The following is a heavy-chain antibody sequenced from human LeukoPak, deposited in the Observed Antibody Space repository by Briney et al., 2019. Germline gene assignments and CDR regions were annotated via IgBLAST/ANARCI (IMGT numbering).Heavy chain of an antibody. CDR2: IKQDASEK. CDR1: GFTFSTFW. Sequence: GGSLRLSCTASGFTFSTFWMSWVRQAPGKGLEWVANIKQDASEKYYVDSVKGRFTISRDNAEPSLYLQMNSLRPEDTAMYYCARGGNWADYWGQGTLVTVSS. D-gene: IGHD7-27*01. J-gene: IGHJ4*02. V-gene: IGHV3-7*03. CDR3: ARGGNWADY.